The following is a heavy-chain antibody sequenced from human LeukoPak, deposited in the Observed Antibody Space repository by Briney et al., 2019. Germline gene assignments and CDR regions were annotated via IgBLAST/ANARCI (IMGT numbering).Heavy chain of an antibody. CDR3: ARESGGNTPYYFDY. Sequence: GGSLRLSCAASGFTFSRYALHWVRQAPGKGLEWVAVISYDDGSNKYYADSVKGRFTISRDNSKNTLYLQMNSLRTEDTAVYYCARESGGNTPYYFDYWGQGTLVTVSS. CDR2: ISYDDGSNK. J-gene: IGHJ4*02. CDR1: GFTFSRYA. V-gene: IGHV3-30*04. D-gene: IGHD2-2*02.